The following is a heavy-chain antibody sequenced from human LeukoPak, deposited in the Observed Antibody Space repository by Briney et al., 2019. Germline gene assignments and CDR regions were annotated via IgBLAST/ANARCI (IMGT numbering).Heavy chain of an antibody. CDR3: ARDRCRTTVTCAFDI. CDR1: SGSISDSRYY. J-gene: IGHJ3*02. D-gene: IGHD4-17*01. Sequence: SETLSLTCSVSSGSISDSRYYWAWIRQSPVKGLEWIAAIYYSGNTNYNPSLKSRVSISVDTSKHQFSLKLSSVTAADTAVYYCARDRCRTTVTCAFDIWGQGTMVTVSS. CDR2: IYYSGNT. V-gene: IGHV4-39*07.